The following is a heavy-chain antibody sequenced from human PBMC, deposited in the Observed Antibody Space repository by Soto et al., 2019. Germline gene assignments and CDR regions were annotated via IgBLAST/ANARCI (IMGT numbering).Heavy chain of an antibody. V-gene: IGHV3-53*01. D-gene: IGHD3-22*01. Sequence: GGSLRLSCAASGFTVSSNYMSWIRQAPGKGLEWVSVIYSGGSTYYADSVKGRFTISRDNSKNTLYLQMNSLRAEDTAVYYCASYYDSSGYYPDAFDIWGQGTMVTVSS. J-gene: IGHJ3*02. CDR2: IYSGGST. CDR3: ASYYDSSGYYPDAFDI. CDR1: GFTVSSNY.